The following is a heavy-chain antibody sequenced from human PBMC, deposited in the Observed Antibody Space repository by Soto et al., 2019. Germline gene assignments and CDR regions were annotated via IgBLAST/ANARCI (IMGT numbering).Heavy chain of an antibody. V-gene: IGHV4-30-4*01. CDR3: ARVVRFCSSPSCRGRNWFGP. D-gene: IGHD2-2*01. CDR2: MFYTGTT. Sequence: SETLSLTCSVSGGSISSGDYYWSWIRQPPGKGLEWIGYMFYTGTTYYNPSLKSRITISMDTSKNQFSLRLTSVTAADTAEYHCARVVRFCSSPSCRGRNWFGPWGQGTRGTVSS. J-gene: IGHJ5*02. CDR1: GGSISSGDYY.